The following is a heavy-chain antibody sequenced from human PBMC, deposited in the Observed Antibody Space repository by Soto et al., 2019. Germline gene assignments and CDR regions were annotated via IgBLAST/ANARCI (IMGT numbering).Heavy chain of an antibody. J-gene: IGHJ6*02. CDR2: FDPEDGET. Sequence: ASVKVCCKVSGYTLTELSMHWVRQAPGKGLEWMGGFDPEDGETIYAQKFQGRVTMTEDTSTDTAYMELSRLRSEDTAVYYCAGQGHYYDSSGYYPPPHYYYYGMDVWGQGTTVTVSS. V-gene: IGHV1-24*01. D-gene: IGHD3-22*01. CDR1: GYTLTELS. CDR3: AGQGHYYDSSGYYPPPHYYYYGMDV.